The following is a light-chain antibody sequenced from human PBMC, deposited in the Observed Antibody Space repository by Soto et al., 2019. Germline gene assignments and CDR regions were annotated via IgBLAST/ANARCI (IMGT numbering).Light chain of an antibody. CDR3: QQYNNVPGT. CDR2: GAS. Sequence: EIVLTQSPGTLSVSPGERATLSCRASQSVSSKLAWYQQKPGQAPRLLFYGASTGATGIPARFSGSGSETEFTLTISSLQSEDFAVYYCQQYNNVPGTFGQGTKVEIK. CDR1: QSVSSK. V-gene: IGKV3-15*01. J-gene: IGKJ1*01.